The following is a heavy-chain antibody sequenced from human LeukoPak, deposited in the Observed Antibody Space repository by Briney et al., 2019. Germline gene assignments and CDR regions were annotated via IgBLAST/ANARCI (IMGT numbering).Heavy chain of an antibody. CDR1: GDSVSINSVA. CDR2: TYYRSKWYN. Sequence: SQTLSLTCDISGDSVSINSVAWNWIRQFPSRGLEWLGRTYYRSKWYNDYAVSVKSRITINPDTSKNQLSLQLNSVTPEDTAVYYCARAGADPLLGFDYWGQGTLVTVSS. CDR3: ARAGADPLLGFDY. V-gene: IGHV6-1*01. D-gene: IGHD4/OR15-4a*01. J-gene: IGHJ4*02.